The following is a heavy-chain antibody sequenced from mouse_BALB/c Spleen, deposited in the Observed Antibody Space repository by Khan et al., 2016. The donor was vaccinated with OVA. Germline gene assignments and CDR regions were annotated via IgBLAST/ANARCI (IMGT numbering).Heavy chain of an antibody. CDR1: GYSFTSYY. V-gene: IGHV1S135*01. D-gene: IGHD1-1*01. Sequence: VQLQQPGPELMKPGASVKISCKASGYSFTSYYIHWMKQSHGKSLEWIGYIDPFNGGTNYNQKFKGKATLTVDKYSDTAYMHLSSLTSDDSAVYYCARNEITPLFASLGPGTLVPLS. CDR3: ARNEITPLFAS. CDR2: IDPFNGGT. J-gene: IGHJ3*01.